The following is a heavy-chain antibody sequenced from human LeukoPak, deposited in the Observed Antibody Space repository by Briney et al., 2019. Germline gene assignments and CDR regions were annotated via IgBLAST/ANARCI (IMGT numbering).Heavy chain of an antibody. CDR2: INHSGST. V-gene: IGHV4-34*01. CDR3: ARDVRYSYGYYFDY. J-gene: IGHJ4*02. Sequence: SETLSLTCAVYGGSFSGYYWSWIRQPPGKGLAWIGEINHSGSTNYNPSLKSRVTISVDTSKNQVSLKLSSVTAADTAVYYCARDVRYSYGYYFDYWGQGTLVTVSS. D-gene: IGHD5-18*01. CDR1: GGSFSGYY.